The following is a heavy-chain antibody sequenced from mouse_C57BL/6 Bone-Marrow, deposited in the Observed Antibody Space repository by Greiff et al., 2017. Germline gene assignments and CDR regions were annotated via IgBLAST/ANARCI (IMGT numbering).Heavy chain of an antibody. CDR3: ARESYGGFAY. Sequence: ESGPGLVKPSQSLSLTCSVTGYSITSGYYWNWIRQFPGNKLEWMGYIRYDGSNNYNPSLKNRISITRDTSKNQFFLKLNSVTTEDTATYYCARESYGGFAYWGQGTLVTVSA. V-gene: IGHV3-6*01. D-gene: IGHD1-1*02. J-gene: IGHJ3*01. CDR1: GYSITSGYY. CDR2: IRYDGSN.